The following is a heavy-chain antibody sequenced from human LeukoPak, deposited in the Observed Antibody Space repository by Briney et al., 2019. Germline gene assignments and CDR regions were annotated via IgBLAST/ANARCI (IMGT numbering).Heavy chain of an antibody. CDR1: AYTFTNYY. CDR2: INPSGDST. V-gene: IGHV1-46*01. D-gene: IGHD2-8*01. Sequence: EASVKVSCKASAYTFTNYYIHWVRQAPGHGLEWMGRINPSGDSTNYAQKFQGRVTMTRDTSTSTVYMELSSLRSDDTAVYYCARAPVLMVYAMYYYYMDVWGKGTTVTISS. J-gene: IGHJ6*03. CDR3: ARAPVLMVYAMYYYYMDV.